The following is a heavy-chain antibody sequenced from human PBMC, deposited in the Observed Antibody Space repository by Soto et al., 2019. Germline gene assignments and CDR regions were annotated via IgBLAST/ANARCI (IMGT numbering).Heavy chain of an antibody. V-gene: IGHV3-30-3*01. J-gene: IGHJ6*02. CDR3: ARTKIRKDSWGYGMDV. D-gene: IGHD3-16*01. CDR2: ISYDGSNK. Sequence: PGGSLRLSCAASGFTFSSYAMHWVRQAPGKGLEWVAVISYDGSNKYYADSVKGRFTISRDNSKNTLYLQMNSLRAEDTAVYYCARTKIRKDSWGYGMDVWGQGTTVTVSS. CDR1: GFTFSSYA.